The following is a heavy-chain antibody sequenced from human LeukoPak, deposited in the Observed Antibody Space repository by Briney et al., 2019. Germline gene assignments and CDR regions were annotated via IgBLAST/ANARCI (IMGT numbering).Heavy chain of an antibody. CDR1: GFTFSSYG. V-gene: IGHV3-30*18. J-gene: IGHJ4*02. Sequence: PGRSLRLSCAASGFTFSSYGMHWVRQAPGKGLEWVAVISYDGSNKYYADSVKGRFTISRDNSKNTLYLQMNSLRAEDTAVYYCAKEPSPIGDSSGYYDYWGQGTLVTVSS. D-gene: IGHD3-22*01. CDR2: ISYDGSNK. CDR3: AKEPSPIGDSSGYYDY.